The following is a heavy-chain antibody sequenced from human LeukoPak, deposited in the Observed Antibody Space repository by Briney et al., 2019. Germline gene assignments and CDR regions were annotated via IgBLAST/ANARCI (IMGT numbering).Heavy chain of an antibody. Sequence: SETLSLTCTVSGGSISSGDYYWSWIRQPPGKGLEWIGHIYYSGSTYYNPSLKSRVTISVDTSKNQFSLRLSSVTAADTAVYYCAMLPCELGRDTHTAMVTDYWGQGTLVTVSS. V-gene: IGHV4-30-4*01. J-gene: IGHJ4*02. D-gene: IGHD5-18*01. CDR3: AMLPCELGRDTHTAMVTDY. CDR1: GGSISSGDYY. CDR2: IYYSGST.